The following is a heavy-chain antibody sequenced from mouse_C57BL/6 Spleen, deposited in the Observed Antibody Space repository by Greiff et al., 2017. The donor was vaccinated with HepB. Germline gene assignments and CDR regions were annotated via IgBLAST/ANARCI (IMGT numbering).Heavy chain of an antibody. CDR3: ARRGDYYGWAYY. CDR2: IDPSDSYT. J-gene: IGHJ2*01. Sequence: VQLQQPGAELVMPGASVKLSCKASGYTFTSYWMHWVKQRPGQGLEWIGEIDPSDSYTNYNQKFKGKSTLTVDKSSSTAYMQLSSLTSEDSAVYYCARRGDYYGWAYYWGQGTTLTVSS. V-gene: IGHV1-69*01. CDR1: GYTFTSYW. D-gene: IGHD1-1*01.